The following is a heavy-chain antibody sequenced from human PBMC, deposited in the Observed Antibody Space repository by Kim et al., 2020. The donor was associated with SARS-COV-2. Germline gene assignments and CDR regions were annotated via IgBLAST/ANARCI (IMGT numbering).Heavy chain of an antibody. J-gene: IGHJ6*02. V-gene: IGHV3-30*01. CDR3: ARGDYDFWSGPNYYYYGMDV. Sequence: RFTISRDNSKNTLYLQMNGLRAEDTAVYYCARGDYDFWSGPNYYYYGMDVWGQGTTVTVSS. D-gene: IGHD3-3*01.